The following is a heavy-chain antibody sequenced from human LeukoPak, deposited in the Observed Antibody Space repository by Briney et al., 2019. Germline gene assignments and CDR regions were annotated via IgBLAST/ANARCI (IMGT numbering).Heavy chain of an antibody. Sequence: SETLSPTCAVSGVSFDDYYWSWVRQTPGKGLGWIGEINHSGYTNDNPSLKSRVTLSIDTSRKQFSLNLRSVTVADAGIYYCTRMTRGHDYWGQGTQVTVSS. D-gene: IGHD4-11*01. CDR3: TRMTRGHDY. CDR1: GVSFDDYY. V-gene: IGHV4-34*01. J-gene: IGHJ4*02. CDR2: INHSGYT.